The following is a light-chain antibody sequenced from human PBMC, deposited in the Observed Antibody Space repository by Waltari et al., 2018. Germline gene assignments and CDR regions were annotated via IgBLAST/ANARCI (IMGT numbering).Light chain of an antibody. Sequence: DIVMTQSPDSLAVSLGERATINFKSSQSILYSSNNKNYLAWYQQKPGQPPKLLIYWASTRESGVPDRFSGSGSGTDFTLTISSLQAEDVAVYYCQHYYSIPRTFGPGTKVDIK. V-gene: IGKV4-1*01. CDR3: QHYYSIPRT. CDR1: QSILYSSNNKNY. J-gene: IGKJ3*01. CDR2: WAS.